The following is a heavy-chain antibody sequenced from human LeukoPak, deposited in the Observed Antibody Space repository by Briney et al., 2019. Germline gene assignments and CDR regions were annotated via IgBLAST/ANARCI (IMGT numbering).Heavy chain of an antibody. Sequence: ASVKVSCKASGYTFTSYDINWVRQATGQGLEWMGWMNPNSGNTGYAQKFQGRVTMTRNTSISTAYLELSSLRSEDTAVYYCARVYRQLRPYYFDYWGQGTRVTVSS. J-gene: IGHJ4*02. CDR1: GYTFTSYD. V-gene: IGHV1-8*01. CDR2: MNPNSGNT. D-gene: IGHD4-23*01. CDR3: ARVYRQLRPYYFDY.